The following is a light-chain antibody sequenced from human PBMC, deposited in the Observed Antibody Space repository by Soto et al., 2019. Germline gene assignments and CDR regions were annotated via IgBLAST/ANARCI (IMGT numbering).Light chain of an antibody. Sequence: QSALTQPPSASGSPGQSVTISCTGMSSDVGGYNYVSWYQQHPDKAPKLMIYEVTKRPSGVPDRFSGSKSGNTASLTVSGLQAEDEADYYCSSYAGSNSVLFGGGTKVTVL. CDR1: SSDVGGYNY. V-gene: IGLV2-8*01. CDR2: EVT. J-gene: IGLJ2*01. CDR3: SSYAGSNSVL.